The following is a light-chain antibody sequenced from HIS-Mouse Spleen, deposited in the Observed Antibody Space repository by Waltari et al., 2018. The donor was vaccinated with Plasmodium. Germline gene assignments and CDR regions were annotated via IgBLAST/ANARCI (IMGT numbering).Light chain of an antibody. Sequence: EIVLTQSPATLSLSPGERATLSCRASPSVSSYLACYQQKPAQAPRLLIYDASNRATGSPARFSGSGSWTDFTLTISSLETEDFAVYYCQQRSNWLTFGGGTKVEIK. CDR3: QQRSNWLT. CDR2: DAS. J-gene: IGKJ4*01. V-gene: IGKV3-11*01. CDR1: PSVSSY.